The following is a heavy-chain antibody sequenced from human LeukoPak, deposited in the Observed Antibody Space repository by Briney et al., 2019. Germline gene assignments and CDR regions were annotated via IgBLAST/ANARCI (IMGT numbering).Heavy chain of an antibody. CDR2: ISVYNGNT. Sequence: ASVKVSCKASGYTFNSYGISWVRQAPGQGLEWMGWISVYNGNTNYAQKFQGRVTMTTDISTSTAYMELRSLRSDDTAVYYCARVKSVAVPYYFDYWGQGTLVTVSS. CDR3: ARVKSVAVPYYFDY. CDR1: GYTFNSYG. V-gene: IGHV1-18*01. J-gene: IGHJ4*02. D-gene: IGHD6-19*01.